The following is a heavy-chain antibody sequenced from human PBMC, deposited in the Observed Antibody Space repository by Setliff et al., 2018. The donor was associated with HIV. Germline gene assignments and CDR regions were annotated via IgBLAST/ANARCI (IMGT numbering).Heavy chain of an antibody. J-gene: IGHJ6*03. CDR1: GDSITTYY. V-gene: IGHV4-4*07. CDR3: ARESGSAYYYYYVDV. CDR2: INNNGST. Sequence: PSQTLSLTCNVSGDSITTYYWSWIRQPAGKRLDWIGRINNNGSTNYNPSLKSRVIMSLDTSKNQFSLRLSSMSAADTAVYYCARESGSAYYYYYVDVWGKGTTVTVSS. D-gene: IGHD1-26*01.